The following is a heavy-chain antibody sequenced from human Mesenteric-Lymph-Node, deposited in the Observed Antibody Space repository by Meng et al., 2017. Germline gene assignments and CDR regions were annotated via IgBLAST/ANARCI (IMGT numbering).Heavy chain of an antibody. Sequence: GESLKISCAASGFTVSSNEMSWVRQAPGKGLEWVSSISGGSTYYADSVKGRCTISRDKSKNTLYLQMNSLRAEDTAVDYCAREGIAAAGYCYWGQGTLVTVSS. CDR2: ISGGST. CDR1: GFTVSSNE. J-gene: IGHJ4*02. CDR3: AREGIAAAGYCY. V-gene: IGHV3-38-3*01. D-gene: IGHD6-13*01.